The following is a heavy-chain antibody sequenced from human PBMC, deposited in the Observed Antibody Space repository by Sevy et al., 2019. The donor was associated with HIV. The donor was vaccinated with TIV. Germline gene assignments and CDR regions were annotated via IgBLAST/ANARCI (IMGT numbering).Heavy chain of an antibody. CDR2: IIPIFGTA. J-gene: IGHJ4*02. CDR3: ARGSPVYGDYTRSPFDY. Sequence: SVKVSCKASGGTFSSYAISWVRQAPGQGLEWMGGIIPIFGTANYAQKFQGRVTITADESTSTAYMELSSLRSEDTAVYYCARGSPVYGDYTRSPFDYWGQGTLVTVSS. CDR1: GGTFSSYA. V-gene: IGHV1-69*13. D-gene: IGHD4-17*01.